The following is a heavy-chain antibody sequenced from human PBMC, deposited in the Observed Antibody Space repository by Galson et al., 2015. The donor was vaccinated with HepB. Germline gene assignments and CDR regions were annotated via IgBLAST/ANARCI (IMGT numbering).Heavy chain of an antibody. CDR3: ITDLRVACTSTSCQAFHMDV. CDR2: IKGKTDGGRT. D-gene: IGHD2-2*01. J-gene: IGHJ6*02. CDR1: GFTFTNAW. Sequence: SLRLSCAVSGFTFTNAWMNWVRQAPGKGLEWVGRIKGKTDGGRTDYAAPVKGRFTISRDDSKNTLYLQMNSLKTEDTAVYYCITDLRVACTSTSCQAFHMDVWGQGTMVTVSS. V-gene: IGHV3-15*01.